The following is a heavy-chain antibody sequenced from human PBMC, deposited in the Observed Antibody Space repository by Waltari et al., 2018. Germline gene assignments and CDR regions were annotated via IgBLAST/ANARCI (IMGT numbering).Heavy chain of an antibody. CDR3: ARGAMIRGVVTYYFDL. D-gene: IGHD3-10*01. V-gene: IGHV1-2*02. CDR2: INPDSGDT. J-gene: IGHJ2*01. Sequence: QVQLVQSGAEVKKPGASVKVSCKASGYTFTGFYIHWVRQVPGLGLEWVGWINPDSGDTNHAEKFHDRVTITRDTSATTVYMELSGLKYEDTAMYYCARGAMIRGVVTYYFDLWGRGTLVTVSS. CDR1: GYTFTGFY.